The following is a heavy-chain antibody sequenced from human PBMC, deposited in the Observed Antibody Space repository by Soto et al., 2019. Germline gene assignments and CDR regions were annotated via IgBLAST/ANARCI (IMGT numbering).Heavy chain of an antibody. D-gene: IGHD2-15*01. CDR3: TTAYQLLRPDS. CDR1: GFTFTNAW. V-gene: IGHV3-15*01. J-gene: IGHJ4*02. CDR2: IKSRAGGGTT. Sequence: PGGSLRLSCAASGFTFTNAWMTWVRQTPGKGLEWVGCIKSRAGGGTTDYAASVKDRFIISRDESNDTLYMHMNRLKTDDTADYYYTTAYQLLRPDSWGQGALVTVPS.